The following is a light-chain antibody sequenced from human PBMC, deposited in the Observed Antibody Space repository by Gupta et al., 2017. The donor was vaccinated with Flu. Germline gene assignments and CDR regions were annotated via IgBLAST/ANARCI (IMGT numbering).Light chain of an antibody. CDR2: GAS. V-gene: IGKV3-15*01. CDR3: QHYTNWPGT. J-gene: IGKJ1*01. Sequence: IAMTQSPATRPVSPGEGATHSGRASQSVGINLAWYQQKPGQAPRRLIYGASNRNTGVPARFSGSGSGTEFTLTISSLQSEDFAIYYCQHYTNWPGTFGQGTKVEIK. CDR1: QSVGIN.